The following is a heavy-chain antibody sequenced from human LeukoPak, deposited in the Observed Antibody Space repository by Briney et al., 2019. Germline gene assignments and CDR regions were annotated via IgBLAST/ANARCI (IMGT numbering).Heavy chain of an antibody. CDR3: SREGNDAFDI. CDR2: ISSSSSYI. V-gene: IGHV3-21*01. Sequence: GGSLRLSCAASGFTFSSYSMNWVRQAPGKGLEWVSSISSSSSYIYYADSVKGRFTISRDNAKNSLYLQMNSLRAEDTAVYDCSREGNDAFDIWGQGTMVTVSS. J-gene: IGHJ3*02. CDR1: GFTFSSYS.